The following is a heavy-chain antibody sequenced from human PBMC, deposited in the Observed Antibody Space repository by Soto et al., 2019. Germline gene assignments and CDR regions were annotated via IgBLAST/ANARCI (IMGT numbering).Heavy chain of an antibody. J-gene: IGHJ3*02. Sequence: GSLRLSCAASRFIFSSYSMHLVRLAPGKGLEWVAVLSYDGSNKYYADSVKGRFTISRDNSQNTLYLQMNSLRVEDTAMYYCAREGRELIFDTSLDAFDIWGQGTMVTVSS. D-gene: IGHD3-10*01. CDR1: RFIFSSYS. CDR3: AREGRELIFDTSLDAFDI. CDR2: LSYDGSNK. V-gene: IGHV3-30-3*01.